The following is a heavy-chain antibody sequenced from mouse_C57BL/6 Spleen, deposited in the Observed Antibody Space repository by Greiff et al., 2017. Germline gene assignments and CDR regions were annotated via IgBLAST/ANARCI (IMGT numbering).Heavy chain of an antibody. CDR1: GFTFSDYG. D-gene: IGHD2-1*01. V-gene: IGHV5-17*01. CDR3: AIYPLFAY. Sequence: EVKLVESGGGLVKPGGSLKLSCAASGFTFSDYGMNWVRQAPEKGLEWVAYISSGGSTIYYADTVKGRFTISRDNAKNTLFLQMTSRRSEDTAMYYCAIYPLFAYWGQGTLVTVSA. CDR2: ISSGGSTI. J-gene: IGHJ3*01.